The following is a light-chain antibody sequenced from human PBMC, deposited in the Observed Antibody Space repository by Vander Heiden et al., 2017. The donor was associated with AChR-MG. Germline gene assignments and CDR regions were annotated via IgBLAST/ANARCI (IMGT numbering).Light chain of an antibody. CDR2: GAS. Sequence: EIVMTQSPATLSVSPGERATLSCRASQRVTSNLDWYQQRPGQAPRLLIDGASTRATGTPARFSGSGSGKEFTLTSSGLQYEDSAVYYCQQDNNLYTFGGGTKVEI. J-gene: IGKJ4*01. CDR3: QQDNNLYT. CDR1: QRVTSN. V-gene: IGKV3-15*01.